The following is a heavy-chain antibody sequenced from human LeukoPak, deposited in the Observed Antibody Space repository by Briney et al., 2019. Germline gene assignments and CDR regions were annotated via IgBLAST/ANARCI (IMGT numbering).Heavy chain of an antibody. CDR3: VRGAERFDP. CDR2: ITSSGGTT. CDR1: GFTFSSYA. V-gene: IGHV3-23*01. J-gene: IGHJ5*02. Sequence: PGGSLRLSCAASGFTFSSYAMSWVRQAPEKGLEWVSGITSSGGTTYYADPVKGRFTISRDNSKNTLYLQMNSLRAEDTAVYYCVRGAERFDPWGQGTLVTVSS.